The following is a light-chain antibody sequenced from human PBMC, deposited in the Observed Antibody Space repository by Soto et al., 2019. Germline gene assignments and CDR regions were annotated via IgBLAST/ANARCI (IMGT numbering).Light chain of an antibody. J-gene: IGKJ3*01. Sequence: DIPMTQSPSSLSASVGDRVTITCRASQGINNYVAWYQQKPGKPPKLLIYAASTLQSGVPSRFSGMGSGTDFTLTINSLQPEDVATYSCQKYSSVPVFGPGTKVDIK. CDR1: QGINNY. CDR3: QKYSSVPV. CDR2: AAS. V-gene: IGKV1-27*01.